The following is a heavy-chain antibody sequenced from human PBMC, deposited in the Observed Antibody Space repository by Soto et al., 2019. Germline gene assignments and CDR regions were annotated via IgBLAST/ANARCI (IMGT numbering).Heavy chain of an antibody. V-gene: IGHV3-21*04. J-gene: IGHJ3*02. CDR3: AKDKRDYIWVSDPGLNAFDI. CDR2: ISSSSSYI. CDR1: GFTFSSYS. Sequence: PGGSLRLSCAASGFTFSSYSMNWVRQAPGKGLEWVSSISSSSSYIYYADSVKGRFTISRDNAKNSLYLQMNSLRAEDTALYYCAKDKRDYIWVSDPGLNAFDIWGQGTMVTVSS. D-gene: IGHD3-16*01.